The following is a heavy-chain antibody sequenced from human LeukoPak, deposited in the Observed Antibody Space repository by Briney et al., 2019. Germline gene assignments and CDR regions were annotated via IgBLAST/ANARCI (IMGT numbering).Heavy chain of an antibody. V-gene: IGHV3-21*04. CDR3: ARWYYYETSGLYYGSFDN. J-gene: IGHJ5*02. D-gene: IGHD3-22*01. Sequence: PGGSLRLSCAASGFTFSSYSINWVRQAPGKGLEWVSSISSSSSYIFYADSVKGRFTISRDNARNTLYLQMNSLRAEDTAVYYCARWYYYETSGLYYGSFDNWGQGTLVTVSS. CDR1: GFTFSSYS. CDR2: ISSSSSYI.